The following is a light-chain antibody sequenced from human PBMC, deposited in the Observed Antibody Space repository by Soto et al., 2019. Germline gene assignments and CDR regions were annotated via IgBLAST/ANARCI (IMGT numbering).Light chain of an antibody. CDR1: QSVSTW. CDR3: QQYNTYWT. Sequence: DIQMTQSPSTLSASVGDRVIITCRASQSVSTWLVWYQQKPGKAPNLLIFKASTLNSGVPSRFSGSGSGTEFTLTISSLQPDDFATYYCQQYNTYWTFGQGTKVEVK. J-gene: IGKJ1*01. V-gene: IGKV1-5*03. CDR2: KAS.